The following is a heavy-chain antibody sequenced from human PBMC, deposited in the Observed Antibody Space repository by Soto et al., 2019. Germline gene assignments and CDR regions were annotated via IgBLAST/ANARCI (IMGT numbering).Heavy chain of an antibody. CDR2: ISAYNGNT. Sequence: ASVKVSCKASGYTFTSYGISWVRQAPGQGLEWMGWISAYNGNTNYAQKLQGRVTMTTDTSTSTAYMELRSLRSDDTAVYYCARANWVVATYGLDYWGQGTLVTVSS. V-gene: IGHV1-18*01. CDR1: GYTFTSYG. CDR3: ARANWVVATYGLDY. J-gene: IGHJ4*02. D-gene: IGHD2-15*01.